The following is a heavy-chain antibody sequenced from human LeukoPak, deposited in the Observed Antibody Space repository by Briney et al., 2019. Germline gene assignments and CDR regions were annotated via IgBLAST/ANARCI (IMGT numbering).Heavy chain of an antibody. CDR1: GFTFSNAW. J-gene: IGHJ4*02. D-gene: IGHD3-10*02. Sequence: PGGSLRLSRAASGFTFSNAWMNWVRQAPGKGLEWVSGISGSGGSTYYADSVKGRFTISRDNSKNTLYLQMNSLRAEDTAVYYCAKDVNYYDRSLDYWGQGTLVTVSS. CDR3: AKDVNYYDRSLDY. V-gene: IGHV3-23*01. CDR2: ISGSGGST.